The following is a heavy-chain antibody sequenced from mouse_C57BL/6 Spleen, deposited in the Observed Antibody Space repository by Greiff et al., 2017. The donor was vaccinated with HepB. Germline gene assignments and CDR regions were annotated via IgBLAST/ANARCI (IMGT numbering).Heavy chain of an antibody. CDR1: GYTFTNYW. V-gene: IGHV1-63*01. J-gene: IGHJ4*01. CDR3: AREGALLYAMDY. Sequence: LQESGAELVRPGTSVKMSCKASGYTFTNYWIGWAKQRPGHGLEWIGDLYPGGGYTNYNEKFKGKATLTADKSSSTAYMQVSSLTSEDSAIYYCAREGALLYAMDYWGQGTSVTVSS. CDR2: LYPGGGYT. D-gene: IGHD2-1*01.